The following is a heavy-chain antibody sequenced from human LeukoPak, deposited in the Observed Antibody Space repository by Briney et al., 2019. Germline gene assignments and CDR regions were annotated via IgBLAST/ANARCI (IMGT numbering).Heavy chain of an antibody. D-gene: IGHD6-19*01. CDR2: ISWNSEIT. Sequence: QTGRSLRLSCAASGFVFGNCGMHWVPQAPGKGLEWVAGISWNSEITDYGDFVKGRFTISRDNARSALNLEMSSLTTEDTALYCCVKTFQGGWFQGAFHMWGRGTMVTVSS. CDR1: GFVFGNCG. J-gene: IGHJ3*02. V-gene: IGHV3-9*01. CDR3: VKTFQGGWFQGAFHM.